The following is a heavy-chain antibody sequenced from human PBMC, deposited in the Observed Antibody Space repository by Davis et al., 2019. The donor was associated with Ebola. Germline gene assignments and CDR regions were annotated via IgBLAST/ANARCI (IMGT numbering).Heavy chain of an antibody. J-gene: IGHJ4*02. CDR3: AKGASPFRSSWPDY. CDR2: ISGSGGST. D-gene: IGHD6-13*01. CDR1: GFTFSSYA. Sequence: GESLKISCAASGFTFSSYAMSWVRQAPGKGLAWVSAISGSGGSTYYADSVKGRFTISRDNSKNTLYLQMNSLRAEDTAVYYCAKGASPFRSSWPDYWGQGTLVTVSS. V-gene: IGHV3-23*01.